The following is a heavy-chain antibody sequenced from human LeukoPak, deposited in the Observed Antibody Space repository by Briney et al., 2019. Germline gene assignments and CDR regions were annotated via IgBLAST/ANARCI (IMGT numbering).Heavy chain of an antibody. J-gene: IGHJ4*02. Sequence: SETLSLTCAVYGGSFSGYYWSWIRQPPGKGLEWIGEINHSGSTNYNPSLKSRVTISVDTSKNQFSLKLSSVTAADTAVYYCARHKIVVVPAARGYYFDYWGQGTLVTVSS. CDR1: GGSFSGYY. D-gene: IGHD2-2*01. CDR2: INHSGST. CDR3: ARHKIVVVPAARGYYFDY. V-gene: IGHV4-34*01.